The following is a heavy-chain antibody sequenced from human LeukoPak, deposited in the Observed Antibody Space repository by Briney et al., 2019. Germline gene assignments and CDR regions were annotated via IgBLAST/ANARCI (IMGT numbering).Heavy chain of an antibody. D-gene: IGHD3-16*01. Sequence: ASVKVSFKASGYTFTSYGISWVRQAPGQGLEWMGWISAYNGNTNYAQKLQGRVTMTTDTSTSTAYMELRSLRSDDTAVYYCARDTQPGYPGEFDPWGQGTLVTVSS. V-gene: IGHV1-18*01. CDR1: GYTFTSYG. CDR3: ARDTQPGYPGEFDP. J-gene: IGHJ5*02. CDR2: ISAYNGNT.